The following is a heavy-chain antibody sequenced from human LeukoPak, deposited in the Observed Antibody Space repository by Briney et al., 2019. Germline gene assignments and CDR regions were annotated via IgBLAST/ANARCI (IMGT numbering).Heavy chain of an antibody. D-gene: IGHD3-10*01. J-gene: IGHJ6*02. V-gene: IGHV3-21*01. CDR3: ARDKTTMVRGVIKDYYYYYGMDV. CDR2: ISSSSSYI. Sequence: TGGSLRLSCAASGFTFSSYSMNWVRQAPGKGLEWVSSISSSSSYIYYADSVKGRFTISRDNAKNSLYLQMNSLRAEDTAVYYCARDKTTMVRGVIKDYYYYYGMDVWGQGTTVTVSS. CDR1: GFTFSSYS.